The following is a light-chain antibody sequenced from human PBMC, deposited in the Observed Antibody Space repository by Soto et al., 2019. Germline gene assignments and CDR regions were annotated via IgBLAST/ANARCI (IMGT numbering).Light chain of an antibody. CDR2: DGF. CDR1: QSISTW. J-gene: IGKJ4*02. CDR3: QQYYSYPLT. Sequence: DIQMTQSPSTLSASVGDRVTITCRASQSISTWLAWYQMKPGKAPKLLIYDGFSLKSGVPSRFSGSGSGTEFPLTISSLQPEDFATYYCQQYYSYPLTFGGGTKVEIK. V-gene: IGKV1-5*01.